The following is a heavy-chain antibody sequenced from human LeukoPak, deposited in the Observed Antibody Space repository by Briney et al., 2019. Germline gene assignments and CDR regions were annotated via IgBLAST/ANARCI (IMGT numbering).Heavy chain of an antibody. Sequence: GGSLRLSCAASGFTFSNYGMHWVRQATGKGLEWVSAIGTAGDTYYPGSVRGRFTMSRENAKNSLYLQMNSLTAGDTAVYYCARGANTHFDYWGQGILVTVSS. J-gene: IGHJ4*02. D-gene: IGHD1-26*01. V-gene: IGHV3-13*04. CDR1: GFTFSNYG. CDR3: ARGANTHFDY. CDR2: IGTAGDT.